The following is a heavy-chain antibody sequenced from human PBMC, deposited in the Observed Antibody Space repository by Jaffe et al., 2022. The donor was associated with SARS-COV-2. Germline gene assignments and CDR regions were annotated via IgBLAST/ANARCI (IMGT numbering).Heavy chain of an antibody. CDR3: AGGDYYHGMDV. V-gene: IGHV4-4*02. Sequence: QVQLQESGPGLVKPSGTLSLTCDVSGGSFSSYNWWSWVRQPPGKGLELIGQIYHSRSTSYTPSSRITISVDKSTNQVSLKLSSVTAADTAVYYCAGGDYYHGMDVWGQGTTVTVSS. CDR1: GGSFSSYNW. CDR2: IYHSRST. D-gene: IGHD2-15*01. J-gene: IGHJ6*02.